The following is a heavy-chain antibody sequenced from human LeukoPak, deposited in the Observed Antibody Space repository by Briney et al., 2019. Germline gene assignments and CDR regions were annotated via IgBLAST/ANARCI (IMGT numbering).Heavy chain of an antibody. Sequence: SVKVSCKASGYTFTRYYMHWVRQAPGQGLEWMGGIIPFFGTANYAQKFQGRVRITADESTSTAYIELTSLRSEDTAVYYCARIGYSSSPRYYYYMDVWGKGTTVTISS. V-gene: IGHV1-69*13. CDR2: IIPFFGTA. CDR1: GYTFTRYY. D-gene: IGHD6-13*01. J-gene: IGHJ6*03. CDR3: ARIGYSSSPRYYYYMDV.